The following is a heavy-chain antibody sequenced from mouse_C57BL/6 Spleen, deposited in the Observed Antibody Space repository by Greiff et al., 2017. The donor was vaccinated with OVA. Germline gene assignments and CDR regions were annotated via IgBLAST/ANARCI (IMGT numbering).Heavy chain of an antibody. CDR1: GYTFTSYW. Sequence: QVQLQQSGAELVKPGASVQMSCKASGYTFTSYWITWVKPRPGQGLEWIGDIYPGSGSTNYNEKFKSKATLTVDTSSSTAYMQLSSLTSEDSAVYYCARSKRDDYDVDFDYWGQGTTLTVSS. CDR2: IYPGSGST. V-gene: IGHV1-55*01. CDR3: ARSKRDDYDVDFDY. J-gene: IGHJ2*01. D-gene: IGHD2-4*01.